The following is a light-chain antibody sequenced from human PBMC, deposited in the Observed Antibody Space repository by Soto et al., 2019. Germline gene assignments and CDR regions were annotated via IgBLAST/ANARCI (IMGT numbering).Light chain of an antibody. CDR2: GAS. V-gene: IGKV3-15*01. J-gene: IGKJ1*01. CDR1: QSVNSN. Sequence: ETVMTQSPATLSVSPGERATLSCRARQSVNSNLAWYQQKLGQAPRVHIYGASTRATGIPARFSGSGSGTEFILTISSLQSEDFAVYYCQEYNTWPWTFGQGTKVEIK. CDR3: QEYNTWPWT.